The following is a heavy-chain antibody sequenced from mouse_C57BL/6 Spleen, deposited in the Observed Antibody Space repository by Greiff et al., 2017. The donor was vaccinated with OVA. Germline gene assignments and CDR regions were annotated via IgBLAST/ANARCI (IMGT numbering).Heavy chain of an antibody. CDR2: IWTGGGT. CDR1: GFSLTSYA. Sequence: VHLVESGPGLVAPSQSLSITCTVSGFSLTSYAISWVRQPPGKGLEWLGVIWTGGGTNYNSALKSRLSISKDNSKSQVFLKMNSLQTDDTARYYCARDDGYYGDYWYFDVWGTGTTVTVSS. J-gene: IGHJ1*03. CDR3: ARDDGYYGDYWYFDV. D-gene: IGHD2-3*01. V-gene: IGHV2-9-1*01.